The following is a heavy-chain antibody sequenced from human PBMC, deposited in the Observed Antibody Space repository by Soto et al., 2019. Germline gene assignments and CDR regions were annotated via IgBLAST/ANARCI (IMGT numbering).Heavy chain of an antibody. V-gene: IGHV3-23*01. D-gene: IGHD7-27*01. CDR1: GFTFSIFA. Sequence: GGSLRLSCAASGFTFSIFAMSWVRQSPGKGLEWVSTISGSGGSTYYADAVKGRFTISRDNSMGTLYLQMKSLRVEDTAIYYCPKEVSLGSTVDLGYWGQGALVTVSS. J-gene: IGHJ4*02. CDR3: PKEVSLGSTVDLGY. CDR2: ISGSGGST.